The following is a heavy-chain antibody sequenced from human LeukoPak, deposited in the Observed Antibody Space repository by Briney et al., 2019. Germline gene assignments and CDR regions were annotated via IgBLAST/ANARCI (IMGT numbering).Heavy chain of an antibody. CDR3: ARGRPTPVLSDI. D-gene: IGHD4/OR15-4a*01. Sequence: ASLKVSCXASRYTFTRYDINWVRQATGQGLEWMGWMNPNSGNTDYAQKFQGRVTMTRNTSISTAYRELSSLRSEDTAVYYCARGRPTPVLSDIWGQGTMVTVSS. V-gene: IGHV1-8*01. J-gene: IGHJ3*02. CDR2: MNPNSGNT. CDR1: RYTFTRYD.